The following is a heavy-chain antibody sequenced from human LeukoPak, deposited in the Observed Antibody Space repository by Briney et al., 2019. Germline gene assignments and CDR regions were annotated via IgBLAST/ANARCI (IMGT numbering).Heavy chain of an antibody. V-gene: IGHV3-30-3*01. Sequence: GGSLRLSCAASGFTFSSYAMHWVRQAPGKGLEWVAVISYDGSNKYYADSVKGRFTISRDNSKNTLYLQMNSLRADDTAVYYCARDRGDFSSGYHDFHFWGQGTLVSVSS. J-gene: IGHJ4*02. D-gene: IGHD3-3*01. CDR1: GFTFSSYA. CDR2: ISYDGSNK. CDR3: ARDRGDFSSGYHDFHF.